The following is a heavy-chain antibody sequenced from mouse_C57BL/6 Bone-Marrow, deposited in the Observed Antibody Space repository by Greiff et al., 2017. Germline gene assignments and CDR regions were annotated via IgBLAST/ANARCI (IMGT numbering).Heavy chain of an antibody. Sequence: EVKLVESGGGLVKPGGSLKLSCAASGFTFSDSGMNWVRQAPEKGLEWVAYISSGSSTIYYADTVKGRFTIARDHAKNTMFLQMTSLRSEDTAMYYCARNGGNTTVVADYAMDYWGQGTSVTVSS. CDR3: ARNGGNTTVVADYAMDY. CDR2: ISSGSSTI. V-gene: IGHV5-17*01. CDR1: GFTFSDSG. D-gene: IGHD1-1*01. J-gene: IGHJ4*01.